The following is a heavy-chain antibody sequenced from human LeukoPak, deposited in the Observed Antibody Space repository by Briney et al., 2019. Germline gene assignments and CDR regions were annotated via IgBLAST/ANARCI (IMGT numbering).Heavy chain of an antibody. Sequence: SQTLSLTCTDSGGSISSAGYYWSWIRQPPAKCLEWIGYIYHSGSTYYNPSLKSRVTISVDRSKNQFSLKLSSVTAADTAVYYCARAPWKGSFAADWYFDYWGQGTLVTVSS. CDR1: GGSISSAGYY. CDR3: ARAPWKGSFAADWYFDY. CDR2: IYHSGST. V-gene: IGHV4-30-2*01. D-gene: IGHD3-9*01. J-gene: IGHJ4*02.